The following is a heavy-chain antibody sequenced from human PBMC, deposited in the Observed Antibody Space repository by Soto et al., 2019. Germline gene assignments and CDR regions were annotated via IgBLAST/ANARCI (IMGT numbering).Heavy chain of an antibody. J-gene: IGHJ5*02. V-gene: IGHV4-31*03. Sequence: QVQLQESGPGLVKPSQTLSLTCTVSGGSISSGGYYWSWIRQHPGKGLEWIGYIYHSGTTYYNPSLKNRVTKSRNPSKNQFSLKLNSVTAADTAVYFWAGVRGNQLLGGFDPWGQGTLVTVSS. CDR1: GGSISSGGYY. CDR3: AGVRGNQLLGGFDP. CDR2: IYHSGTT. D-gene: IGHD2-2*01.